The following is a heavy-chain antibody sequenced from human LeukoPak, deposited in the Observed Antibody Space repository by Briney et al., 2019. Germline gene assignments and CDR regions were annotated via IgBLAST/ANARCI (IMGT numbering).Heavy chain of an antibody. CDR2: IIPIFGTA. Sequence: GASVKVSCKASGGTFSSYAISWVRQAPGQGLEWMGGIIPIFGTANYAQKLQGRVTMTTDTSTSTAYMELRSLRSDDTAVYYCARKSSPYYYYGMDVWGQGTTVTVSS. CDR3: ARKSSPYYYYGMDV. J-gene: IGHJ6*02. CDR1: GGTFSSYA. V-gene: IGHV1-69*05.